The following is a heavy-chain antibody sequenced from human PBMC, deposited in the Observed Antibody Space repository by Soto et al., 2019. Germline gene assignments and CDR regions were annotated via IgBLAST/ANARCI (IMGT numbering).Heavy chain of an antibody. CDR2: IYYSGST. CDR1: GGSISSYY. D-gene: IGHD1-26*01. V-gene: IGHV4-59*08. CDR3: ARRWDSFDY. J-gene: IGHJ4*02. Sequence: SETLSLTCTVSGGSISSYYWSWIRQPPGKGLKWIGYIYYSGSTNYNPSLKSRVTISVDTSKNQFSLKLSSVTAADTAVYYCARRWDSFDYWGQGTLVTVSS.